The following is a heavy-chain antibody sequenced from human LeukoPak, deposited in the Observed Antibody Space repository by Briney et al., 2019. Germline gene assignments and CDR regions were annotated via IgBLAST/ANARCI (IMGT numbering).Heavy chain of an antibody. J-gene: IGHJ4*02. CDR3: ASLDCSSTSCYLNY. CDR1: GGSFSSYY. V-gene: IGHV4-34*01. D-gene: IGHD2-2*01. CDR2: INDGGST. Sequence: SETLSLTCAVSGGSFSSYYWSWIRQPPGKGLEWIADINDGGSTHYNPSLKSRVTISVDTSKNHYSLNMSSVTAAETALYYCASLDCSSTSCYLNYRGQGTLVTVSS.